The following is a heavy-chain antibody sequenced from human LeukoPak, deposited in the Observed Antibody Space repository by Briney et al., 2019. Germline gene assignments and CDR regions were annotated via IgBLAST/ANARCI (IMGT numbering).Heavy chain of an antibody. CDR3: ARDMSPPGVLVTADYGLDV. CDR2: IIPLVEEV. V-gene: IGHV1-69*04. Sequence: SVKVSCKASGGTFERYGISWVRQAPGQGLEWMERIIPLVEEVIYSQKFQDRVTISADRFTSEAYMEMRRLRPDDTAVYFCARDMSPPGVLVTADYGLDVWGQGTTVTVSS. J-gene: IGHJ6*02. CDR1: GGTFERYG. D-gene: IGHD2-21*02.